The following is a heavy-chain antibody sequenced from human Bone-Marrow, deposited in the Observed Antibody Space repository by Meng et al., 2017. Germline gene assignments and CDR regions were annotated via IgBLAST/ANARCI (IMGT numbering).Heavy chain of an antibody. Sequence: QGQLQESGPGLVRPSETLPLTCTVSGGSVSSGSYYWSWIRQPPGKGLEWIGEINHSGSTNYNPSLKSRVTISVDTSKNQFSLKLSSVTAADTAVYYCASGYCSGGSCQVGWFDPWGQGTLVTVSS. J-gene: IGHJ5*02. V-gene: IGHV4-61*01. CDR3: ASGYCSGGSCQVGWFDP. CDR2: INHSGST. D-gene: IGHD2-15*01. CDR1: GGSVSSGSYY.